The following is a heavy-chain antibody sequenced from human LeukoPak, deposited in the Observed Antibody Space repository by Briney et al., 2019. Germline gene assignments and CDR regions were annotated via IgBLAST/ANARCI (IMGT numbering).Heavy chain of an antibody. CDR2: IPHYGNER. V-gene: IGHV3-30*02. CDR1: GFTFSAYA. CDR3: ANPTYADY. J-gene: IGHJ4*02. D-gene: IGHD2-8*01. Sequence: GGSLRLSCVTSGFTFSAYAMHWVRQAPGKGLEWVAFIPHYGNERYYADSVKGRFTISRDNSKNTLYLQMNTLRAEDTAVYYRANPTYADYWGQGTLVTVSS.